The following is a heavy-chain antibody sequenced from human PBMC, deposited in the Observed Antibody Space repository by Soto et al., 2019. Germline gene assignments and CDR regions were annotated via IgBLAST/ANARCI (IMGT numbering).Heavy chain of an antibody. V-gene: IGHV3-23*01. CDR3: TKASSGYLHMDV. CDR2: ITGSGGDT. Sequence: EVQLLESGGGLVQPGGSLRLSCAASGFTFSSFPMRWVRQAPGQGLEWVSTITGSGGDTYYADSVKGRFTITRDNSKNTLYLQMSSLRAEDTALYYCTKASSGYLHMDVWGQGTTVTVSS. CDR1: GFTFSSFP. D-gene: IGHD6-25*01. J-gene: IGHJ6*02.